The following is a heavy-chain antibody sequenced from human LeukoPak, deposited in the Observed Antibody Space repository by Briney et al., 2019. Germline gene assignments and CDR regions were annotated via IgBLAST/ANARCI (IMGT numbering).Heavy chain of an antibody. V-gene: IGHV3-30*04. J-gene: IGHJ4*02. D-gene: IGHD2-15*01. CDR1: GFTFSNYA. CDR2: ISYDGSNK. CDR3: ARGLFRFCSSGSCLSPFDY. Sequence: GRSLRLSCAASGFTFSNYAMHWVRQAPGKGLEWVAVISYDGSNKNYGDSVKGRFTISRDNSTKTLYLQMNSLRAEDTAVYYCARGLFRFCSSGSCLSPFDYWGQGTLVTVSS.